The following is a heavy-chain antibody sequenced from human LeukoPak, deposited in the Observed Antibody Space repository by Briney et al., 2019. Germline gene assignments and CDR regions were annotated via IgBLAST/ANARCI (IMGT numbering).Heavy chain of an antibody. CDR3: ARDRSVWGSYRVVGY. J-gene: IGHJ4*02. V-gene: IGHV3-73*01. CDR2: IRSKANSYAT. D-gene: IGHD3-16*01. Sequence: PGGSLRLSCAASGFTFSGSAMHWVRQASGKGLEWVGRIRSKANSYATAYAASVKGRFTISRDNSKNTLYLQMNSLRAEDTAVYYCARDRSVWGSYRVVGYWGQGTLVTVSS. CDR1: GFTFSGSA.